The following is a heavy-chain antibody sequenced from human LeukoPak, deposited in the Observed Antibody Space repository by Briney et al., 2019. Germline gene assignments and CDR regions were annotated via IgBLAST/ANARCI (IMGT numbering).Heavy chain of an antibody. CDR3: ASLAVAAGKSDY. D-gene: IGHD6-13*01. CDR1: GGTFSSYA. CDR2: IIPIFGTA. J-gene: IGHJ4*02. Sequence: SVKVSCKASGGTFSSYAISWVRQAPGQGLEWMGGIIPIFGTANYAQKFQGRVTITADKSTSTAYMELSSLRSEDTAVYYCASLAVAAGKSDYWGQGTLVTVSS. V-gene: IGHV1-69*06.